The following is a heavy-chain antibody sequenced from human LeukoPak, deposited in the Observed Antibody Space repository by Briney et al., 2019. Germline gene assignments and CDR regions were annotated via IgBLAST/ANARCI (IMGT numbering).Heavy chain of an antibody. Sequence: PGWSLRLSCAASGLTISSSGMSWVRQAPGKGLEWVSAISGSGDRIHYADSVRGRFTISRGTSKDTLYLQMNSLRADDTAVYYCARDGFNDRSGDNDGFDMWGQGTMVTVSS. CDR1: GLTISSSG. V-gene: IGHV3-23*01. CDR3: ARDGFNDRSGDNDGFDM. D-gene: IGHD1-1*01. CDR2: ISGSGDRI. J-gene: IGHJ3*02.